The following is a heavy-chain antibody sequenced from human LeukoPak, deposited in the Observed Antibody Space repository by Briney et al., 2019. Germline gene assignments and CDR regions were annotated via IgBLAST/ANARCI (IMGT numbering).Heavy chain of an antibody. CDR1: GFTFSDYY. J-gene: IGHJ4*02. V-gene: IGHV3-11*01. D-gene: IGHD2/OR15-2a*01. CDR3: AKDGVLVYFDY. CDR2: ISSSGSTI. Sequence: GGSLRLSCAASGFTFSDYYMSWIRQAPGKGLEWVSYISSSGSTIYYADSVKGRFTISRDNSKNTLYLQMNSLRAEDTAVYYCAKDGVLVYFDYWGQGTLVTVSS.